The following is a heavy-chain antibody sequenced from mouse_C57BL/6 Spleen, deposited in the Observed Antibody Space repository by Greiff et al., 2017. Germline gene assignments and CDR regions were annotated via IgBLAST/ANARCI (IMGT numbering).Heavy chain of an antibody. CDR1: GYTFTDYE. J-gene: IGHJ2*01. CDR3: TKLFDY. CDR2: IDPETGGT. V-gene: IGHV1-15*01. D-gene: IGHD4-1*01. Sequence: VQLQQSGAELVRPGASVTLSCKASGYTFTDYEMHWVKQTPVHGLEWIGSIDPETGGTAYNQTFKGKAILTADNSSRTAYMELRSLASEDSAVYYSTKLFDYWGQGTTVTVSS.